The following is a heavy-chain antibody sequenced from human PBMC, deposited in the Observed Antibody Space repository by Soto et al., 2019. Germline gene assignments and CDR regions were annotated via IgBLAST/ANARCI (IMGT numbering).Heavy chain of an antibody. Sequence: SETLSLTCTVSGGSIGSYYWSWVGQPPGKGLEWIGYIYYSGSTNYNPSLKSRVTISVDTSKNQFSLKLSSVTAGDTAVYYCARGHFYYDILNGYSHDAFDIWGQGTMVTVSS. CDR1: GGSIGSYY. CDR2: IYYSGST. J-gene: IGHJ3*02. V-gene: IGHV4-59*01. CDR3: ARGHFYYDILNGYSHDAFDI. D-gene: IGHD3-9*01.